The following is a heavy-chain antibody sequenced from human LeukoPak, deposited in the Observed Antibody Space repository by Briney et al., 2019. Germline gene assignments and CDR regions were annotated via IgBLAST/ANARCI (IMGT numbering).Heavy chain of an antibody. CDR1: GGSITSNTYY. D-gene: IGHD4-17*01. Sequence: SETLSLTCSVSGGSITSNTYYWGWIRQPPGKGLEWIGSISYSGSTHNNPSLKSRVTISVDTSKNQFSLKLSSVTAADTAVYYCARVPTVTFFDYWGQGTLVTVSS. J-gene: IGHJ4*02. V-gene: IGHV4-39*01. CDR3: ARVPTVTFFDY. CDR2: ISYSGST.